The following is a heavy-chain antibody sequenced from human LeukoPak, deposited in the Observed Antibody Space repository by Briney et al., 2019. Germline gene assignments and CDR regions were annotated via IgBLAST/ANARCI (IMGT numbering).Heavy chain of an antibody. Sequence: GGSLRLSCAASGFTFSSYAMHWVRQAPGKGLEWVAATWYDGSNQYYADSVKGRFTISRDNSKNTLYLQMNSLRAEDTAVYYCAKGACSSTSCYTNYYYYYMDVWGKGTTVTVSS. CDR2: TWYDGSNQ. D-gene: IGHD2-2*02. V-gene: IGHV3-30*04. J-gene: IGHJ6*03. CDR3: AKGACSSTSCYTNYYYYYMDV. CDR1: GFTFSSYA.